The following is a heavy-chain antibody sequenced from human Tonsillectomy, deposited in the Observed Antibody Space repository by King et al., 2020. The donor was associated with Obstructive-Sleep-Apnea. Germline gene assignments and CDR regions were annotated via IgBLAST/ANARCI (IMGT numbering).Heavy chain of an antibody. D-gene: IGHD3-9*01. Sequence: VQLVESGAEVKKPGQSLRISCTGSGYSFTLYWIGWVRQMPGKSLEWMGIIYPGDSDTRYSPSFQGQVTISADRSISTAYLQWSSLKASDTAMYYCARHFDWDDSFDIWGQGTMVTVSS. CDR1: GYSFTLYW. J-gene: IGHJ3*02. CDR2: IYPGDSDT. V-gene: IGHV5-51*01. CDR3: ARHFDWDDSFDI.